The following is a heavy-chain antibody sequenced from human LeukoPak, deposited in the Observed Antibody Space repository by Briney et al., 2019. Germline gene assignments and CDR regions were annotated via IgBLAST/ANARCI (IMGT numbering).Heavy chain of an antibody. CDR2: IDPSDSYT. J-gene: IGHJ5*02. CDR3: ARNPIVVVPAAIPDVDP. Sequence: TGESLKISCKGSGYSFTSYWISWVRQMPGKGLEWMGRIDPSDSYTSYSPSFQGHVTISADKSISTAYLQWSSLKASDTAMYYCARNPIVVVPAAIPDVDPWGQGTLVTVSS. CDR1: GYSFTSYW. D-gene: IGHD2-2*01. V-gene: IGHV5-10-1*01.